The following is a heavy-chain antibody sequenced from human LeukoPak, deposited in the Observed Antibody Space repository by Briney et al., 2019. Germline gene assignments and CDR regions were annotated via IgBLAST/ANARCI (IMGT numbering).Heavy chain of an antibody. CDR3: TTDRYYDNSELQFQH. CDR2: TKRETDGGTI. CDR1: GFTLNNAW. D-gene: IGHD3-22*01. Sequence: GGSLRLSCAASGFTLNNAWMSWVRQAPGKGLEWLGRTKRETDGGTIDYAAPVKGRFTISRDDSRNTLYLQMDSLKIEDTAVYYCTTDRYYDNSELQFQHWGQGTLVTVSS. J-gene: IGHJ1*01. V-gene: IGHV3-15*01.